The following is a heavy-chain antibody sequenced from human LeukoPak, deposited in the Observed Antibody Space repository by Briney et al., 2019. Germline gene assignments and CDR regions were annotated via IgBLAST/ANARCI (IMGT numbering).Heavy chain of an antibody. D-gene: IGHD4-17*01. V-gene: IGHV3-66*01. CDR1: GFNVTTNN. CDR3: ARDIAPTTILARWFDP. CDR2: FHAGGGP. J-gene: IGHJ5*02. Sequence: GGSLRLSCVGSGFNVTTNNMYWVRQAPGKGLECVSAFHAGGGPDYADSVRDRFTISRDNSKNTLYLQMNSLRAEDTAVYYCARDIAPTTILARWFDPWGQGTLVTVSS.